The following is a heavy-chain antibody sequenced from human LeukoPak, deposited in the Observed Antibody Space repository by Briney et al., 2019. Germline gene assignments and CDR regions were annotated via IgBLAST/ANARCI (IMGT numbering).Heavy chain of an antibody. V-gene: IGHV1-3*01. CDR2: IDAGNGNT. J-gene: IGHJ4*02. D-gene: IGHD6-19*01. Sequence: GASVKVSCKASGYTFTSYAMHWVRQAPGQRLEWMGWIDAGNGNTKYSQKFQGRVTITRDTSASTAYMELSSLRSEDTAVYYCAREPYSSGWAAVDYWGQGTLVTVSS. CDR1: GYTFTSYA. CDR3: AREPYSSGWAAVDY.